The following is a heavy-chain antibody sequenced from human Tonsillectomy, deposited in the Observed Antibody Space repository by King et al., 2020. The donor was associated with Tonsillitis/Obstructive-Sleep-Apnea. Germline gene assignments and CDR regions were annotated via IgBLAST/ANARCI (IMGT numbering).Heavy chain of an antibody. V-gene: IGHV7-4-1*02. CDR3: ARDWVFSSSSGFDY. D-gene: IGHD6-6*01. J-gene: IGHJ4*02. Sequence: QLVRSGSELKKPGASVKVSCKASGYTFTTYAMNWVRQAPGQGLEWMGWINTNTGNPTYVQGFTGRFVFSLDTSVSTAYLQISSLKAEDTAVYYCARDWVFSSSSGFDYWGQGTLVTVSS. CDR2: INTNTGNP. CDR1: GYTFTTYA.